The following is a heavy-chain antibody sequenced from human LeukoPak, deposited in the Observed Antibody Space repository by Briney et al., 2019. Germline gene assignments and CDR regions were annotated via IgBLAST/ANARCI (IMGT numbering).Heavy chain of an antibody. Sequence: QPGGSLRLSCAASGFTFSSYGMHWVRQAPGKGLEWVAVIWYDGSNKYYADSVKGRFTISRDNSKNTLYLQMNSLRAEDTAVYYCARGNIAVAALDYWGQGTLVTVSS. CDR3: ARGNIAVAALDY. D-gene: IGHD6-19*01. V-gene: IGHV3-33*01. CDR1: GFTFSSYG. CDR2: IWYDGSNK. J-gene: IGHJ4*02.